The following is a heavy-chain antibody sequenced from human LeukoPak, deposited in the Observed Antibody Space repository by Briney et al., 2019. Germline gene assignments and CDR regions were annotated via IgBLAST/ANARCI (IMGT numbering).Heavy chain of an antibody. CDR3: ARVGVVPAATGLFDY. J-gene: IGHJ4*02. D-gene: IGHD2-2*01. V-gene: IGHV3-33*01. Sequence: GGSLRLSCAASGFTFNSYGMHWVRQAPGKGLEWVAVIWYDGSNKYYADSVKGRFTISRDNSKNTLYLQMNSLRAEDTAVYYCARVGVVPAATGLFDYWGQGTLVTVSS. CDR1: GFTFNSYG. CDR2: IWYDGSNK.